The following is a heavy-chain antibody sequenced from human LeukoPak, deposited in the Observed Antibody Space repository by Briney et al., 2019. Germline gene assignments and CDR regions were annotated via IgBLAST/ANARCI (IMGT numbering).Heavy chain of an antibody. V-gene: IGHV1-69-2*01. D-gene: IGHD3-9*01. Sequence: ASVKVSCRVSGYTFTDYYMHWVQQAPGKGLEWMGLVDPEDGETIYAEKFQGRVTITADTSTDTAYMELSSLRSEDTAVYYCATAPVTGLFDYWGQGTLVTVSS. J-gene: IGHJ4*02. CDR2: VDPEDGET. CDR3: ATAPVTGLFDY. CDR1: GYTFTDYY.